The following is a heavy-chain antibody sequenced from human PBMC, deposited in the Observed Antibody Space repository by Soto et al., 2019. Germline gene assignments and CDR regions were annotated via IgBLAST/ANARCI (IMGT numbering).Heavy chain of an antibody. Sequence: GGSLRLSCAASGFTFSSYSMNWVRQAPGKGLEWVSSILSSSSYIYYADSVKGRFTISRDNAKNSLYLQMNSLRAEDMAVYYCAREGIAAAGTFYYYHYMDVWGKGTTVTVSS. V-gene: IGHV3-21*01. J-gene: IGHJ6*03. CDR1: GFTFSSYS. CDR3: AREGIAAAGTFYYYHYMDV. D-gene: IGHD6-13*01. CDR2: ILSSSSYI.